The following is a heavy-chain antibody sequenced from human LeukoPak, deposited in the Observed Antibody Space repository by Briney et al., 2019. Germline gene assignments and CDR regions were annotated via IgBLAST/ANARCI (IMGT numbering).Heavy chain of an antibody. CDR2: IYPGHSDT. J-gene: IGHJ4*02. CDR1: GYSSTSYW. CDR3: ARHRGSGWYLVDY. V-gene: IGHV5-51*01. D-gene: IGHD6-19*01. Sequence: GESLKISCKGSGYSSTSYWIGWVRQMPGKGLEWMGIIYPGHSDTRYSPSFQGQVTISADKSISTAYLQWSSLKASDTAMYYCARHRGSGWYLVDYWGQGTLVTVSS.